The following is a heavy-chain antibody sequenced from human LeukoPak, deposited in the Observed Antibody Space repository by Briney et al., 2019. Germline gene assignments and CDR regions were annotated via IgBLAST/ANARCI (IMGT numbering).Heavy chain of an antibody. J-gene: IGHJ4*02. CDR3: ARDIFYYDSSGYYQAKE. Sequence: GASVTVSCKASGGTFSSYAISWVRQAPGQGLEWMGGIIPIFGTANYAQKFQGRVTITADKSTSTAYMELSSLRSEDTAVYYCARDIFYYDSSGYYQAKEWGQGTLVTVSS. D-gene: IGHD3-22*01. CDR1: GGTFSSYA. CDR2: IIPIFGTA. V-gene: IGHV1-69*06.